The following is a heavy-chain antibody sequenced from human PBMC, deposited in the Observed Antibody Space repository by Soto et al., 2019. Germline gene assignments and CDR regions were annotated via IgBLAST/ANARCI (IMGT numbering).Heavy chain of an antibody. CDR3: AKDRRDWDLSYFQH. D-gene: IGHD1-7*01. CDR1: GFTFSSYA. V-gene: IGHV3-23*01. CDR2: ISGSGGST. J-gene: IGHJ1*01. Sequence: GGSLRLSCAASGFTFSSYAMSWVRQAPGKGLEWDSAISGSGGSTYYADSVKGRFTISRDNTKNTLYLQMNSMRAEDTDVYYFAKDRRDWDLSYFQHWGQGTLVTVSS.